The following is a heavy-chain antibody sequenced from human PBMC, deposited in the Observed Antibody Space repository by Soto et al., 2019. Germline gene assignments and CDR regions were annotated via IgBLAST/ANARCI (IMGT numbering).Heavy chain of an antibody. Sequence: SETQSLSWTVAGGSSSSYYGSRIRQNPWKGLEWIGYIYYSGSTNYNPSLKSRVTISVDTSKNQFSLKLSSVTAADTAVYYCARGPYCSGGSCYPFDYWGQGTLVTVSS. D-gene: IGHD2-15*01. CDR3: ARGPYCSGGSCYPFDY. CDR1: GGSSSSYY. CDR2: IYYSGST. J-gene: IGHJ4*02. V-gene: IGHV4-59*01.